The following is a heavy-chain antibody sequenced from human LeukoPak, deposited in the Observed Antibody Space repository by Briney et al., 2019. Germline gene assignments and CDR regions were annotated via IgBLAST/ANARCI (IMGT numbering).Heavy chain of an antibody. V-gene: IGHV4-4*09. Sequence: PSETLSLTCTVSGGSISSYYWSWIRQPPGKGLEWIGYIYTSGSTNYNPSLKSRVTISVDTSKNQFSLKLSSVTAADTAVYYCATSYYYYYMDAWGKGTTVTVSS. CDR3: ATSYYYYYMDA. CDR2: IYTSGST. CDR1: GGSISSYY. J-gene: IGHJ6*03.